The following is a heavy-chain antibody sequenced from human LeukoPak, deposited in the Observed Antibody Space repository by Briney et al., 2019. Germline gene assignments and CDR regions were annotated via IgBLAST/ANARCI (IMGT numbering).Heavy chain of an antibody. CDR2: IYSGGST. CDR3: ARASRGYGGYSQR. D-gene: IGHD5-12*01. CDR1: GFTVSSNY. J-gene: IGHJ4*02. Sequence: GGSLRLSCAASGFTVSSNYMSWVRQAPGKGLEWVSVIYSGGSTYYADSVKGRFTISRDNAKNSLYLQMNSLRAEDTAVYYCARASRGYGGYSQRWGQGTLVTVSS. V-gene: IGHV3-53*01.